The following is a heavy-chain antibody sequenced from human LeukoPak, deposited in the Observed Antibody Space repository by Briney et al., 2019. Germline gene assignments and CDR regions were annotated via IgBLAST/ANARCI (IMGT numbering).Heavy chain of an antibody. CDR3: ARARGTSAIRGDY. CDR2: ISSSGSTI. CDR1: GFTFSDYY. J-gene: IGHJ4*02. Sequence: PGGSLRLSCAASGFTFSDYYMSWIRQAPGKGLEWVSYISSSGSTIYYADSVKGRFAISRDNANNSLYLQMNSLRTEDTAVYYCARARGTSAIRGDYWGQGTRVLVSS. V-gene: IGHV3-11*01. D-gene: IGHD2-2*01.